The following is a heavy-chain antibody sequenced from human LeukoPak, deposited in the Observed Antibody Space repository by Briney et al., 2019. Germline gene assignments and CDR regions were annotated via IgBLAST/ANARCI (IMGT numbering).Heavy chain of an antibody. J-gene: IGHJ4*02. Sequence: SETLSLTCTVSGDFITAYYWSWIRQPPGKGLEWIGCIYYNGTTNYNPSLKSRVTISVDTSKNQFSLKLSSVTAADTAVYYCARGTYYYDSSFGYWGQGTLVTVSS. V-gene: IGHV4-59*01. CDR3: ARGTYYYDSSFGY. D-gene: IGHD3-22*01. CDR1: GDFITAYY. CDR2: IYYNGTT.